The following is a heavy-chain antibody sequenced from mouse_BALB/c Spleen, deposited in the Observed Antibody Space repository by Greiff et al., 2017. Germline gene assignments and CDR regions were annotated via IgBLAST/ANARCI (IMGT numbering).Heavy chain of an antibody. CDR1: GFSLTSYG. J-gene: IGHJ4*01. CDR3: AREYYGYYYAMDY. V-gene: IGHV2-2*02. CDR2: IWSGGST. Sequence: QVHVKQSGPGLVQPSQSLSITCTVSGFSLTSYGVHWVRQSPGKGLEWLGVIWSGGSTDYNAAFITRLSISKDNSKSQVFFKMNSLQANDTAIYYCAREYYGYYYAMDYWGQGTSVTVSS. D-gene: IGHD1-1*01.